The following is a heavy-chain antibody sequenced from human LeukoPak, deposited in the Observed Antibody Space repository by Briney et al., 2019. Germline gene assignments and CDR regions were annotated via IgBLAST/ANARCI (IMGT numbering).Heavy chain of an antibody. D-gene: IGHD2-2*01. CDR2: INHSGST. J-gene: IGHJ4*02. V-gene: IGHV4-34*01. CDR1: GGSFSGYY. CDR3: ASDCSSTSCYSTSY. Sequence: SETLSLTCAVYGGSFSGYYWSWLRQPPGKGLEWIGEINHSGSTNYNPSIKSRVTISVDTSKNQFSLKLSSVTAADTAVYYCASDCSSTSCYSTSYWGQGTLVTVSS.